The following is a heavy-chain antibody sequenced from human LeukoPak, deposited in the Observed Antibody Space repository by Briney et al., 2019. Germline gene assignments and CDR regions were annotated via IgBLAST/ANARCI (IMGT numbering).Heavy chain of an antibody. CDR2: ISGSGGST. CDR3: AKDRIAFGGVIAQWDH. V-gene: IGHV3-23*01. D-gene: IGHD3-16*02. J-gene: IGHJ4*02. CDR1: GFTFSSYA. Sequence: GGSLRLSCAASGFTFSSYAMSWVRQAPGKGLEWVSAISGSGGSTYYAASVKGRFIISRDNSNNTLYLQMNSLRAEATAVYYCAKDRIAFGGVIAQWDHWGQGTLVTVSS.